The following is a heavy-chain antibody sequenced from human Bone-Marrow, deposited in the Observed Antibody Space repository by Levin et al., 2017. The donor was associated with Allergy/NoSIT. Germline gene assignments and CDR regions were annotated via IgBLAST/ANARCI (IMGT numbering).Heavy chain of an antibody. CDR3: ARDSAYYDILTGYYTNYLDP. CDR1: GGSISSSSW. D-gene: IGHD3-9*01. Sequence: SETLSLTCSVSGGSISSSSWWTWVRQPPGKGLEWIGDIYHSGSTNYNPSLKSRVTISIDMSKNQFSLTLSSVTAADTAVYYCARDSAYYDILTGYYTNYLDPWGQGTQVTVSS. V-gene: IGHV4-4*02. J-gene: IGHJ5*01. CDR2: IYHSGST.